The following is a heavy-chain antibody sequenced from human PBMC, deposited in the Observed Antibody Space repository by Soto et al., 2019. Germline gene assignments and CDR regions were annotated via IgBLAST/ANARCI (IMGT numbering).Heavy chain of an antibody. CDR3: ARATGTLRSRNCDY. Sequence: PSETLSLTCSVSGGSISTVGRYWTWIRQPPGKGLEWIGSIYHTGSTYYSKSLRSRLTMSVDTSKSQFSLRPSSVTAADTAVYYCARATGTLRSRNCDYWGQGSLVTVSS. D-gene: IGHD1-1*01. CDR2: IYHTGST. CDR1: GGSISTVGRY. J-gene: IGHJ4*02. V-gene: IGHV4-31*03.